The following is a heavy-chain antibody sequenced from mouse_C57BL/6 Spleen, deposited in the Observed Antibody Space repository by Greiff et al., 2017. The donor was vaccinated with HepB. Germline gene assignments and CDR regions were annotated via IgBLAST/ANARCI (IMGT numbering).Heavy chain of an antibody. J-gene: IGHJ3*01. V-gene: IGHV5-4*01. CDR1: GFTFSSYA. Sequence: EVQVVESGGGLVKPGGSLKLSCAASGFTFSSYAMSWVRQTPEKRLEWVATISDGGSYTYYPDNVKGRFTISRDNAKNILYLQMSHLKSEDTAIYYCARSRAELGPACFAYWGQGTLVTVSA. CDR3: ARSRAELGPACFAY. D-gene: IGHD4-1*01. CDR2: ISDGGSYT.